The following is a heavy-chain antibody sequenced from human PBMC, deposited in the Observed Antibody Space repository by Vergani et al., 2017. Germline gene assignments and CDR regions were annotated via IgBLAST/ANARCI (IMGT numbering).Heavy chain of an antibody. V-gene: IGHV4-59*01. CDR2: IYYSGST. CDR1: GCSISSYY. J-gene: IGHJ5*02. CDR3: AREVVTMVRGVIVYWFDP. D-gene: IGHD3-10*01. Sequence: QVQMQESGPGLVKPSETLSLTCTVSGCSISSYYWSWIRQPPGKGLEWIGYIYYSGSTNYNPSLKSRVTISVDTSKNQFSLKLSSVTAADTAVYYCAREVVTMVRGVIVYWFDPWGQGTLVTVSS.